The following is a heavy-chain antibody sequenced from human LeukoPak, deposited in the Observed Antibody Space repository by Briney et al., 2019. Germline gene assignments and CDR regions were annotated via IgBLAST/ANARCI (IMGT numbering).Heavy chain of an antibody. CDR1: GFTFSSYW. D-gene: IGHD2-15*01. CDR3: AQQLGYCSGGSCYFTY. Sequence: GGSLRLSCAASGFTFSSYWMHWVRQAPGKGLEWVSAINNDGNNSFYADSVKGRFAISRDNSRNTLYLQMNSLRVEDTAVYYCAQQLGYCSGGSCYFTYWGQGTLVTVSS. V-gene: IGHV3-23*01. CDR2: INNDGNNS. J-gene: IGHJ4*02.